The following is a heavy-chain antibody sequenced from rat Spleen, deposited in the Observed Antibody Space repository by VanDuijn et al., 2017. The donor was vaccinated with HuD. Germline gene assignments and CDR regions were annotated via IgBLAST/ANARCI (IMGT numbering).Heavy chain of an antibody. V-gene: IGHV5-17*01. J-gene: IGHJ3*01. CDR1: GFTFSDYA. CDR2: IIFDGSST. Sequence: EVQLVGSGGGLVQPGRSLKLSCAASGFTFSDYAMAWVRQAPKKGLEWVAIIIFDGSSTYYRDSVKGRFTISRDNAKSTLYLQMDSLRSEDTATYYCARNCYPGITRGWFAYWGQGTLVTVSS. CDR3: ARNCYPGITRGWFAY. D-gene: IGHD1-4*01.